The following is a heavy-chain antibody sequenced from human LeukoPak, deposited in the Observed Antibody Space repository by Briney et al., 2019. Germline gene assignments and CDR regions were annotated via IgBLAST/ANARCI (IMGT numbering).Heavy chain of an antibody. CDR3: ARSPNSHGRAFVDY. V-gene: IGHV3-30*04. Sequence: GGSLRLSCVASGFTFSSYAMHWVRQAPGKGLEWVAVISYDGSNKYYADSVKGRFTISRDNSKNTLYLQMNSLRAEDTAVYYCARSPNSHGRAFVDYWGQGTLVTVSS. J-gene: IGHJ4*02. CDR2: ISYDGSNK. CDR1: GFTFSSYA. D-gene: IGHD4-23*01.